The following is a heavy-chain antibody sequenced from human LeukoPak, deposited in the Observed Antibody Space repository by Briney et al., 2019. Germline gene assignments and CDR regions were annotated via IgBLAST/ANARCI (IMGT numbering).Heavy chain of an antibody. V-gene: IGHV4-61*02. Sequence: SQTLSLTCTVSGGSISSGSYYWSWIRQPAGKGLEWIVRIYTSGSTNYNPSLKSRVTISVDTSKNQFSLKLSSVTAADTAVYYCARALVVPAATNWFDPWGQGTLVTVAS. CDR2: IYTSGST. J-gene: IGHJ5*02. CDR3: ARALVVPAATNWFDP. CDR1: GGSISSGSYY. D-gene: IGHD2-2*01.